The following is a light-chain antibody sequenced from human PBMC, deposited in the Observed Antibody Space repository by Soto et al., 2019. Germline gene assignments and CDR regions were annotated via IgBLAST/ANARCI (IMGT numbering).Light chain of an antibody. CDR2: DAS. CDR3: QQHNNRHPIT. J-gene: IGKJ5*01. Sequence: EILLTPSPATLSLSPGERATLSCRASPSVSSYLAWYQQKPGQAPRLLLYDASNRATGIPARFSGSGGGTEFSLTISSLEHEDFSVYYCQQHNNRHPITFGQGTQLEIK. CDR1: PSVSSY. V-gene: IGKV3-11*01.